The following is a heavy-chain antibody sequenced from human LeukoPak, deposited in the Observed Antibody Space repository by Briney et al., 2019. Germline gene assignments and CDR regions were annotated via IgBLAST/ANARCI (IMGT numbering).Heavy chain of an antibody. CDR2: IYHSGST. D-gene: IGHD2-2*01. CDR1: GYSISSDYY. V-gene: IGHV4-38-2*02. Sequence: PSETLSLTCTVSGYSISSDYYWGRIRQPPGKGLEWIGSIYHSGSTYYHPSLKSRVTISVDTSKNQFSLKLSSVAAADTAVYYCARERCSSTNCMFPIGWFGYWGQGTLVTVSS. J-gene: IGHJ4*02. CDR3: ARERCSSTNCMFPIGWFGY.